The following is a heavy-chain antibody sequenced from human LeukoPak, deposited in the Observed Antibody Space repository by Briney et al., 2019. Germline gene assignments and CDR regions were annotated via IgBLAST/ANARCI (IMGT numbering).Heavy chain of an antibody. D-gene: IGHD3-22*01. Sequence: SETLSLTCTVPGDSISGYYWSWVRQPPGKGLQWIGYIHHSGSTYNNPSLKSRVTISVDTSKRQFSLKLTSVTAADTAVYYCARGRYYDSTVYHLWGGDAFDIWGQGTMVTVSS. J-gene: IGHJ3*02. CDR1: GDSISGYY. V-gene: IGHV4-59*01. CDR3: ARGRYYDSTVYHLWGGDAFDI. CDR2: IHHSGST.